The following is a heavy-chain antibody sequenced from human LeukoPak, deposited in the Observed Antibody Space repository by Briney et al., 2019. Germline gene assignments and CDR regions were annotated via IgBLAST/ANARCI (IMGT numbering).Heavy chain of an antibody. J-gene: IGHJ4*02. V-gene: IGHV3-23*01. CDR3: AKGRGYSGYDPDY. Sequence: PGGSLRLSCAASGLTFSRYAMTWVRQAPGKGLEWVSALTASGGTTYYADSVKGRFTISRENSKNTLYLQMNSLRAEDTAVYYCAKGRGYSGYDPDYWGQGTLVTVSS. CDR2: LTASGGTT. D-gene: IGHD5-12*01. CDR1: GLTFSRYA.